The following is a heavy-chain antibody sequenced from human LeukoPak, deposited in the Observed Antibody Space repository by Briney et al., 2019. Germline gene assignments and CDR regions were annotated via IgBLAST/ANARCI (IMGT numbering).Heavy chain of an antibody. CDR3: ARGGVAAKYYFDY. CDR1: GGSISPLY. CDR2: IYYSGTT. D-gene: IGHD3-10*01. V-gene: IGHV4-59*11. J-gene: IGHJ4*02. Sequence: SETLSLTCTVSGGSISPLYWGWIRQPPGKRLEFIGCIYYSGTTNYNPSLRSRVTLSVDTSKNQFSLKLSSVTAADTAVYYCARGGVAAKYYFDYWGPGTLVTVSS.